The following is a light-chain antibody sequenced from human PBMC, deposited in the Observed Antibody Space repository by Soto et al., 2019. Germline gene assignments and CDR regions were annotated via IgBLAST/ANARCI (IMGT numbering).Light chain of an antibody. J-gene: IGKJ5*01. CDR2: SAS. V-gene: IGKV1-39*01. CDR1: QSIAGY. Sequence: DIQMTQSPSSLSASVGDRVTITCRASQSIAGYLSWYQQRPGKAPKFLIYSASSLQRGVPSRFSGSGSGTDLSLTINGLQPEDFATYFCQQSFSVPITFGQGARLEI. CDR3: QQSFSVPIT.